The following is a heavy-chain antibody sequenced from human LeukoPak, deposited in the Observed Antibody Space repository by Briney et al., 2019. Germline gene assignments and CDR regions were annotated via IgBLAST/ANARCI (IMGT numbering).Heavy chain of an antibody. CDR1: VDSVSINSAT. CDR2: TYYRSKWYN. Sequence: SQTLSLTFAISVDSVSINSATWNWIRQSPSRGLEWLGRTYYRSKWYNDYAVSVKSRITINPDTYKNQFSLQLNSVTPEDTAVYYCARVIQYRYESWGQGTLVTVSS. J-gene: IGHJ4*02. CDR3: ARVIQYRYES. D-gene: IGHD4-11*01. V-gene: IGHV6-1*01.